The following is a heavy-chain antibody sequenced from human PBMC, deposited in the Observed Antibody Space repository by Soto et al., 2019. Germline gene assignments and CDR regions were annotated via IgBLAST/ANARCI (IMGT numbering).Heavy chain of an antibody. CDR3: VIDSRYRVDAFDI. D-gene: IGHD5-18*01. V-gene: IGHV1-69*12. CDR2: IMPMFGTE. CDR1: GGTFSRFS. Sequence: QVQLVQSGAEVKKPGSSVKVSCKASGGTFSRFSFNWVRQAPGQGLEWMGGIMPMFGTEKYAQKFQDKVTPSADESTGTAYMQLSRLTSADTAVYYCVIDSRYRVDAFDIWGQGTLVTVSS. J-gene: IGHJ3*02.